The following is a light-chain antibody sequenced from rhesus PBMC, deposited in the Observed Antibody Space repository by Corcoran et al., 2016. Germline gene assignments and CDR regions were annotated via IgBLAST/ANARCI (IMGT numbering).Light chain of an antibody. CDR1: QSVSSR. V-gene: IGKV3-17*02. J-gene: IGKJ4*01. Sequence: EIVMTQSPATLSLSPGERATLSCRASQSVSSRLAWYQQKPGQAPRLLIYGAASRVTGTPDRFSGSESWTDFTLTISSLGAEDVAVYFCQQESSWSHPTFGEGTKVELK. CDR3: QQESSWSHPT. CDR2: GAA.